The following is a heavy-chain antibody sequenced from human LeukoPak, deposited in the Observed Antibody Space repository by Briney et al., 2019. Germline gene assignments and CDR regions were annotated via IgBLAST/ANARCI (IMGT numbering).Heavy chain of an antibody. V-gene: IGHV3-30*04. Sequence: GGSLRLSCAASGLTFSSYAMHWVRQAPGKGLEWVALISYLGSNKYYADSVKGRFSISRDNSKNTLYLQMNSLRPEDTAVYYCARLKVGSGGYYFHDFWGQGTLVTVSS. CDR3: ARLKVGSGGYYFHDF. CDR1: GLTFSSYA. J-gene: IGHJ4*02. D-gene: IGHD1-26*01. CDR2: ISYLGSNK.